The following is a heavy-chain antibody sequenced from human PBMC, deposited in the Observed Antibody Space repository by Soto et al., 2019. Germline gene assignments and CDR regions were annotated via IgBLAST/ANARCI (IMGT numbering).Heavy chain of an antibody. V-gene: IGHV1-46*01. D-gene: IGHD3-3*01. CDR1: GYTFTSYY. Sequence: ASVKVSCKASGYTFTSYYMHWVRQAPGQGLEWMGIINPSGGSTSYAQKFQGRVTMTRDTSTGTVYMELSSLRSEDTAVYYCARDQELRFMEWGSYGPPPPTGGMYVWGQGTTVTVSS. CDR2: INPSGGST. J-gene: IGHJ6*02. CDR3: ARDQELRFMEWGSYGPPPPTGGMYV.